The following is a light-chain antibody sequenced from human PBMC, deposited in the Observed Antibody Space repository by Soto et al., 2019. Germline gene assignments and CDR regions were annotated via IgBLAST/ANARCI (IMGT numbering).Light chain of an antibody. CDR1: QTISGW. CDR2: DAS. CDR3: QQSNSSPPT. J-gene: IGKJ4*01. Sequence: IQLTQSPSFLSASVGDTVTITCRASQTISGWLAWYQQRPGKAPNLLIFDASTLESGVPSRFRGSGSGTDFTLTISSLQPEDFATYFCQQSNSSPPTFGGGTKVDI. V-gene: IGKV1-5*01.